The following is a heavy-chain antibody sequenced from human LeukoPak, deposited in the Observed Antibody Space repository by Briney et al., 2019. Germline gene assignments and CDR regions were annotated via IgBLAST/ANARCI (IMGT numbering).Heavy chain of an antibody. V-gene: IGHV4-59*11. CDR1: RDSITGHY. CDR2: VYYNGNT. D-gene: IGHD6-13*01. Sequence: SETLSLTCTASRDSITGHYWSWIRQPPGKTLQWIGYVYYNGNTYYNPSLASRVTMSVDTSKNQFSLALSFVTDADTGVYYCAREEASSKFLDYWGHGTLVTVSS. J-gene: IGHJ4*01. CDR3: AREEASSKFLDY.